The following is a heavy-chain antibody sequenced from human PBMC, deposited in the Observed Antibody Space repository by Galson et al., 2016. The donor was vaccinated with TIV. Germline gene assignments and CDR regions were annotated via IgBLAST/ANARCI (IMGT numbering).Heavy chain of an antibody. V-gene: IGHV3-9*01. CDR2: ISWNSGFI. J-gene: IGHJ3*01. Sequence: SLRLSCAASGFTFEYSAMHWVRLSPRKGLEWVSHISWNSGFIAYADSVKGRFTTSRDNAKKSLYLQMNNVRAEDTAFYYCVKEMGDPYDAFDLWGQETMVTVSS. D-gene: IGHD3-16*01. CDR3: VKEMGDPYDAFDL. CDR1: GFTFEYSA.